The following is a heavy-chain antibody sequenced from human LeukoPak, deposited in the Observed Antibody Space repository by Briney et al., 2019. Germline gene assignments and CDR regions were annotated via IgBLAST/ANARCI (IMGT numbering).Heavy chain of an antibody. J-gene: IGHJ4*02. Sequence: GGSLRLSCAASGFTFSSYGMHWVRQAPGKGLEWVAVISYDGSNKYYEDSVKGRFTISRDNSKNTLYLQMNSLRAEDTAVYYCAKEGYTAPKAYFDYWGQGTLVTVSS. D-gene: IGHD5-18*01. V-gene: IGHV3-30*18. CDR3: AKEGYTAPKAYFDY. CDR1: GFTFSSYG. CDR2: ISYDGSNK.